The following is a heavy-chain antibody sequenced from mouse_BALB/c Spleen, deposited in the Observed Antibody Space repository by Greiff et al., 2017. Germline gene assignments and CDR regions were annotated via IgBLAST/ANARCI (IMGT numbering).Heavy chain of an antibody. V-gene: IGHV2-4-1*01. Sequence: VQLVESGPGLVQPSQSLSITCTVSGFSLTSYGVHWVRQSPGKGLEWLGVIWSGGSTDYNAAFISRLSISKDNSKSQVFFKMNSLQADDTAIYYCARSVDSSGQYYYAMDYWGQGTSVTVSS. D-gene: IGHD3-2*01. J-gene: IGHJ4*01. CDR3: ARSVDSSGQYYYAMDY. CDR1: GFSLTSYG. CDR2: IWSGGST.